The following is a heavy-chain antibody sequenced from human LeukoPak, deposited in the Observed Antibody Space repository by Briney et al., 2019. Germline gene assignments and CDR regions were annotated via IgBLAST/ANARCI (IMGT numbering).Heavy chain of an antibody. CDR2: MNPNSGNT. J-gene: IGHJ5*02. V-gene: IGHV1-8*01. CDR1: GYTFTSYD. CDR3: ARGPQPGDYVWGSSFQMTYDWFDP. D-gene: IGHD3-16*01. Sequence: GASVKVSCKASGYTFTSYDINWVRQATGQGLEWMGWMNPNSGNTGYAQKFQGRVTMTRNTSISTAYMELSSLRSEDTAVYYCARGPQPGDYVWGSSFQMTYDWFDPWGQGTLVTVSS.